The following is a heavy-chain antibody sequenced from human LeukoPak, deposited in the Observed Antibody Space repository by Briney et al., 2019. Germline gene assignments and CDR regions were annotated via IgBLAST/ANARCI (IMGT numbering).Heavy chain of an antibody. D-gene: IGHD6-6*01. CDR3: ARVTEYSMI. J-gene: IGHJ3*02. V-gene: IGHV4-34*01. CDR2: INHSGST. CDR1: GGSISSYY. Sequence: SETLSLTCTVSGGSISSYYWSWIRQPPGKGLEWIGEINHSGSTNYNPSLKSRVTISVDTSKNQFSLKLSSVTAADTAVYYCARVTEYSMIWGQGTMVTVSS.